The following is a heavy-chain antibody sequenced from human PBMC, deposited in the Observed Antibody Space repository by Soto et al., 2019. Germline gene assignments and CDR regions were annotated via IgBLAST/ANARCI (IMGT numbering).Heavy chain of an antibody. J-gene: IGHJ4*02. Sequence: ASVKVSCRAAGYTFTSCGISWGRQAPGQGLEWMGWISAYNGNTNYAQKIQGRFTMTTDTSTNTAYMDLRSLRSDDTAVSCCARERTRIDYWGQGTLVTVSS. CDR2: ISAYNGNT. CDR1: GYTFTSCG. V-gene: IGHV1-18*01. CDR3: ARERTRIDY.